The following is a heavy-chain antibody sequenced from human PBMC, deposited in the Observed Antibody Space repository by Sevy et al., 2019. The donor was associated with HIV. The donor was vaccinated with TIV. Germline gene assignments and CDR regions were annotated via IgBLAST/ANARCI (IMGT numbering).Heavy chain of an antibody. D-gene: IGHD3-16*01. CDR3: AGGGSPRSPPTS. V-gene: IGHV4-59*13. CDR1: GGSIRSYY. CDR2: IYYSGST. J-gene: IGHJ4*02. Sequence: SETLSLTCTVSGGSIRSYYWSWIRQPPGKGLEWIGYIYYSGSTNYNPSLKSRVTISADTSKKQYSLKLRSVTAADTAVYYCAGGGSPRSPPTSWGQGTLVTVSS.